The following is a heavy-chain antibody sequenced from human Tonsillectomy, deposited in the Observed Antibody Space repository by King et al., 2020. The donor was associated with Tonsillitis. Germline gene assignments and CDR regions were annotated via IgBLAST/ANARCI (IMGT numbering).Heavy chain of an antibody. CDR1: GFSVSSNY. CDR3: ARDLYCGGDCSLFDAFDI. J-gene: IGHJ3*02. D-gene: IGHD2-21*02. V-gene: IGHV3-53*01. CDR2: IYSGGST. Sequence: VQLVESGGGLIQPGGSLRLSCAASGFSVSSNYMSWVRQAPGKGLEWVSVIYSGGSTYYADSVKGRFTISRDNSKNTLYLQMNSLRADDTAVYYCARDLYCGGDCSLFDAFDIWGQGTMVTVSS.